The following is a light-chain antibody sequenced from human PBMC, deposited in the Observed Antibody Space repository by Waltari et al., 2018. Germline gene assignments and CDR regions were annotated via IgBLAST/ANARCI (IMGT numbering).Light chain of an antibody. CDR2: DVT. V-gene: IGLV2-23*02. Sequence: SALTQPASVSGSPGQSITISCTGTSSDVGGYNYVSWYQQHPGKAPKLMIYDVTKRPSGVPNRFSGSKSGNTASLTIFGLQAEDEADYYCCSYAGSSTLVFGGGTKLTVL. CDR1: SSDVGGYNY. CDR3: CSYAGSSTLV. J-gene: IGLJ2*01.